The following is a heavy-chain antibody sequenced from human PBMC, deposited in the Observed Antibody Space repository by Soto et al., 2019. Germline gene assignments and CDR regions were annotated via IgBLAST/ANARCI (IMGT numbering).Heavy chain of an antibody. CDR1: GFTFSGYA. Sequence: PGGSLRLSCAASGFTFSGYAMTWVRQAPGKGLEWVSSITGSGTSTYYADSVKCRFIISRDNAKYTVSLQMNSLRDNDTAVYCCGESPDFYYYTMDVGGQGTTVTVSS. J-gene: IGHJ6*02. V-gene: IGHV3-23*01. CDR2: ITGSGTST. CDR3: GESPDFYYYTMDV.